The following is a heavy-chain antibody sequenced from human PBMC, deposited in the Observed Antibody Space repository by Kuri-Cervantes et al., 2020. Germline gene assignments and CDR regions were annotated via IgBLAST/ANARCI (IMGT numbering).Heavy chain of an antibody. V-gene: IGHV6-1*01. CDR1: GDSVSSRSVA. Sequence: SETLSLTCAISGDSVSSRSVAWNWIRQSPSRGLEWLGRTYYRSKWKNDYAVSVKSRITINPDTSKNQFSLQLNSVTPEDTAIYYCARASVDSSGWKKGGIDYWGQGILVTVSS. D-gene: IGHD6-19*01. CDR3: ARASVDSSGWKKGGIDY. J-gene: IGHJ4*02. CDR2: TYYRSKWKN.